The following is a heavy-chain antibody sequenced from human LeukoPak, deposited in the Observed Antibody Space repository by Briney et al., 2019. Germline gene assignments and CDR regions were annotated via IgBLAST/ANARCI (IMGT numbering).Heavy chain of an antibody. Sequence: GGSLRLSCAASGFTFSRYWMSWVRQAPGKGLEWVANIKQDGSVKYYVDSVKGRFTISRDNAKNSLYLQMNSLRAGDTAVYYCARGGWLPDYWGQGTLVTVSS. J-gene: IGHJ4*02. CDR3: ARGGWLPDY. CDR2: IKQDGSVK. V-gene: IGHV3-7*01. D-gene: IGHD3-22*01. CDR1: GFTFSRYW.